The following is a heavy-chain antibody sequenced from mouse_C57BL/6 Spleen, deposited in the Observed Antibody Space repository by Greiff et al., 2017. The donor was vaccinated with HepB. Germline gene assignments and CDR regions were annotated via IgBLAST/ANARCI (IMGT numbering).Heavy chain of an antibody. CDR3: ARGGPGLFAY. CDR1: GFTFSDYY. J-gene: IGHJ3*01. V-gene: IGHV5-12*01. Sequence: DVMLVESGGGLVQPGGSLKLSCAASGFTFSDYYMYWVRQTPEKRLEWVAYISNGGGSTYYPDTVKGRFTISRDNAKNTLYLQMSRLKSEDTAMYYCARGGPGLFAYWGQGTLVTVSA. D-gene: IGHD3-3*01. CDR2: ISNGGGST.